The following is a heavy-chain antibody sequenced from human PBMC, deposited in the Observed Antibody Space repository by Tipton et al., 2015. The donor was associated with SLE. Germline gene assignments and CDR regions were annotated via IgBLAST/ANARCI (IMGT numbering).Heavy chain of an antibody. CDR2: INDSGST. D-gene: IGHD6-13*01. Sequence: PSLTCAVYGGSFSGYYWNWIRQPPGKGLEWIGEINDSGSTNYIPSLKSRVTLSIDTSKNQFSLKLSSVTAADTAVYYCARGTGGGNTTWYDYFDYWGHGTLVTVSS. CDR3: ARGTGGGNTTWYDYFDY. J-gene: IGHJ4*01. CDR1: GGSFSGYY. V-gene: IGHV4-34*01.